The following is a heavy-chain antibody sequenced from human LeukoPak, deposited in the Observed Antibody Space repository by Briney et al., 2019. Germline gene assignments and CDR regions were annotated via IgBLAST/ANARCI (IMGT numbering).Heavy chain of an antibody. D-gene: IGHD3-10*01. CDR3: VRMDYYGSGTYHNWFDP. Sequence: SQTLSLTCTVSGDSISTGGYFWSWIRRPAGKGLEWIGRIYAGGNTNYNPSLRSRVTISVDTSKNQFSLKLNSVTAADTAVYYCVRMDYYGSGTYHNWFDPWGQGTLVTVSS. CDR1: GDSISTGGYF. V-gene: IGHV4-61*02. CDR2: IYAGGNT. J-gene: IGHJ5*02.